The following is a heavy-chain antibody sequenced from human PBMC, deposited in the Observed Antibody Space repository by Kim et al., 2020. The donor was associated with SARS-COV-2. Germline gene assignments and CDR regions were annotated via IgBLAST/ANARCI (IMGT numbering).Heavy chain of an antibody. Sequence: GGSLRLSCAASGFTFSDYYMSWIRQAPGKGLEWVSYISSSSSYTNYADSVKGRFTISRDNAKNSLYLQMNSLRAEDTAVYYCARDGGSEKQQLVPYYYGMDVWGQGTTVTVSS. J-gene: IGHJ6*02. CDR1: GFTFSDYY. CDR3: ARDGGSEKQQLVPYYYGMDV. D-gene: IGHD6-13*01. V-gene: IGHV3-11*06. CDR2: ISSSSSYT.